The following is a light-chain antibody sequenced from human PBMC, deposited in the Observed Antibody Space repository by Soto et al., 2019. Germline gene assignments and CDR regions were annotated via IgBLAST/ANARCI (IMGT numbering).Light chain of an antibody. CDR3: SSYAGTNNLYV. CDR1: SSDVGGYNY. CDR2: EVT. J-gene: IGLJ1*01. V-gene: IGLV2-8*01. Sequence: QSVLTQPPSASGSPGQSVTISCTGTSSDVGGYNYVSWYQQHPGKAPKLMIFEVTNRPSGVPDRFSGSKSVNTASLTVSGLQAEDEADYYCSSYAGTNNLYVFGTGTKVTVL.